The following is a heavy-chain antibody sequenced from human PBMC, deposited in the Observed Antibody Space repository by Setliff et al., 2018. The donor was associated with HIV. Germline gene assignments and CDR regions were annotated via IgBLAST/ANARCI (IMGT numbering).Heavy chain of an antibody. V-gene: IGHV3-9*01. CDR2: ISWNSGSI. Sequence: SLRLSCAASGFTFDDYAMHWVRQAPGKGLEWVSGISWNSGSIGYADSVKGRFTISRDNAKNSLYLQMNSLRAEDTALYYCAALSLRTNTVYGILSTRFDPWGRGTLVTVSS. D-gene: IGHD2-8*01. CDR1: GFTFDDYA. CDR3: AALSLRTNTVYGILSTRFDP. J-gene: IGHJ5*02.